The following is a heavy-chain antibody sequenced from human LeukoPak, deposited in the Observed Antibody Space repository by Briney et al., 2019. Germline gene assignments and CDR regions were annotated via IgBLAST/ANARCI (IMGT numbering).Heavy chain of an antibody. CDR1: GFTFSDAW. CDR2: IYDSGST. Sequence: PGGSLRLSCAASGFTFSDAWMSWVLQAPGNGLEWLGYIYDSGSTNYNPSLKSRVTISVDTSKNQFSLKLSSVTAADTAVYYCACLTTADAFDIWGQGTTVTVSS. D-gene: IGHD3-22*01. J-gene: IGHJ3*02. V-gene: IGHV4-59*01. CDR3: ACLTTADAFDI.